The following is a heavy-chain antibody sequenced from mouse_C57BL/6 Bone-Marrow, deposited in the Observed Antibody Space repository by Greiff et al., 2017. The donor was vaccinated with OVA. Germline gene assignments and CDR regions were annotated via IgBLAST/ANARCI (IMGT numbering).Heavy chain of an antibody. CDR2: IDPSDSET. Sequence: QVHVKQPGAELVRPGSSVKLSCKASGYTFTSYWMHWVKQRPIQGLEWIGNIDPSDSETHYNQKFKDKATLTVDKSSSTAYMQLSSLTSEDSAVYYCARGLKRTFDYWGQGTTLTVSS. V-gene: IGHV1-52*01. CDR1: GYTFTSYW. CDR3: ARGLKRTFDY. J-gene: IGHJ2*01.